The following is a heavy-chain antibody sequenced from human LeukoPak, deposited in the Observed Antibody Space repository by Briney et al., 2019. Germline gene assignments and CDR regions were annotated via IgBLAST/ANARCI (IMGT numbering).Heavy chain of an antibody. CDR2: INPNSGGT. CDR3: ARDQPYYYGSGSSSHSDY. CDR1: GYTFTGYY. V-gene: IGHV1-2*02. J-gene: IGHJ4*02. D-gene: IGHD3-10*01. Sequence: ASVKVSRKASGYTFTGYYMHWVRQAPGQGLEWMGWINPNSGGTNYAQKFQGRVTMTRDTSISTAYMELSRLRSDDTAVYYWARDQPYYYGSGSSSHSDYWGQGTLVTVSS.